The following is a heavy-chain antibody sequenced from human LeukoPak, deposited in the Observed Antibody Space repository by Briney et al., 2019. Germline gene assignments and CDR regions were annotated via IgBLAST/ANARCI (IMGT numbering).Heavy chain of an antibody. V-gene: IGHV1-46*01. CDR3: ARDAAVDYYFDY. CDR1: GYTFTSYY. D-gene: IGHD6-25*01. J-gene: IGHJ4*02. Sequence: ASVKVSCTASGYTFTSYYMHWVRQAPGQGLEWMGIINPSGGSTSYAQKFQGRVTMTRDTSTSTVYMELSSLRSEDTAVYYCARDAAVDYYFDYWGQGTLVTVSS. CDR2: INPSGGST.